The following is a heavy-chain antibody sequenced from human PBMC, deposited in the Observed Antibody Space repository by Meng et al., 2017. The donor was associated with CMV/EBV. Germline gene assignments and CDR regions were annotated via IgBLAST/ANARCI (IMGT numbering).Heavy chain of an antibody. V-gene: IGHV5-10-1*01. CDR1: GYSFTSYW. Sequence: KGSGYSFTSYWISWVRQMPGKGLEWMGRIGPSDSYTNYSPSFQGHVTISADKSISTAYLQWSSLKASDTAMYYCASQTYGDAWDYFDYWGQGTLVTVSS. D-gene: IGHD4-17*01. CDR2: IGPSDSYT. CDR3: ASQTYGDAWDYFDY. J-gene: IGHJ4*02.